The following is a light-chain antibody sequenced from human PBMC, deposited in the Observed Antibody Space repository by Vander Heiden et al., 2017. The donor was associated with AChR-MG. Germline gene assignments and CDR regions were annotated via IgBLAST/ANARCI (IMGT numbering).Light chain of an antibody. CDR1: NIGSHS. CDR3: QVWDRSSDDWV. CDR2: DDD. J-gene: IGLJ3*02. V-gene: IGLV3-21*02. Sequence: YVLTQPPSVSVAPGQTARVPCEGNNIGSHSVHWYQKQPGQAPVRVVDDDDDRPSGLPERFSASNSGKKATLKISRVEAGDEADDFCQVWDRSSDDWVFGGGTKLTVL.